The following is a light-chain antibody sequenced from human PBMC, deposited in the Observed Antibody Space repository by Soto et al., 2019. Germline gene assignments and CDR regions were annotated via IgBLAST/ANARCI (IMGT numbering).Light chain of an antibody. CDR3: QQYYSVLRAT. CDR1: QDIRNN. CDR2: GAS. Sequence: DMQITQSPSSLSSCEGDRVTITCHCGQDIRNNLNWYQHKPGKAPKALIYGASYLETGVPSRCSGSGSGTHFTFTISRLQPEDIATYYCQQYYSVLRATFGGGTKVDIK. J-gene: IGKJ4*01. V-gene: IGKV1-33*01.